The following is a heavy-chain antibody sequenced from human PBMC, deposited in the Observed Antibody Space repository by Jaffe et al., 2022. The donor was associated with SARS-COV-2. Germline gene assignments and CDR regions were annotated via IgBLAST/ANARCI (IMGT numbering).Heavy chain of an antibody. CDR1: GFTFSSYE. D-gene: IGHD3-3*01. V-gene: IGHV3-48*03. CDR3: ARYLEQTGAFDI. J-gene: IGHJ3*02. Sequence: EVQLVESGGGLVQPGGSLRLSCAASGFTFSSYEMNWVRQAPGKGLEWVSYISSSGSTIYYADSVKGRFTISRDNAKNSLYLQMNSLRAEDTAVYYCARYLEQTGAFDIWGQGTMVTVSS. CDR2: ISSSGSTI.